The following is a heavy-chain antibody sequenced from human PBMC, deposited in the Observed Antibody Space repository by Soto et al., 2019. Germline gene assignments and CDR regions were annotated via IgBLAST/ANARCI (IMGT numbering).Heavy chain of an antibody. CDR2: ISYDGSNK. V-gene: IGHV3-30*18. Sequence: VQLVESGGDLVQPGGSLRLSCAASGFTFSIYGMHWVRQAPGKGLEWVAVISYDGSNKYYADSVKGRFTISRDNSKNTLYLQMNSLRAEDTAVYYCAKGVRELWLYFDYWGQGTLVTVSS. CDR3: AKGVRELWLYFDY. D-gene: IGHD5-18*01. J-gene: IGHJ4*02. CDR1: GFTFSIYG.